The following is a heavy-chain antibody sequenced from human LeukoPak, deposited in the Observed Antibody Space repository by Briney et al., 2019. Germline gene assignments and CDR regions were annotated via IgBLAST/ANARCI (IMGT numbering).Heavy chain of an antibody. J-gene: IGHJ3*02. CDR2: IYYSGST. CDR3: ARSDRLFVLRAFDI. D-gene: IGHD2-8*02. CDR1: GGSISSYY. V-gene: IGHV4-59*01. Sequence: KTSETLSLTCTVSGGSISSYYWSWIRQPPGKGLEWIGYIYYSGSTNYNPSLKSRVTISVDTSKNQFSLKLSSVTAADTAVYYCARSDRLFVLRAFDIWGQGTMVTVSS.